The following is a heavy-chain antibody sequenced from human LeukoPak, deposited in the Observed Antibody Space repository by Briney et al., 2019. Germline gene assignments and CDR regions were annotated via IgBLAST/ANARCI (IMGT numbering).Heavy chain of an antibody. CDR3: AKGGSGDYYYMDV. Sequence: GSLRLSCAASGFTVSSNYMSWVRQAPGKGLEWVSAISGSGGSTYYADSVKGRFTISRDNSKNTLYVQMNSLRAEDTAVYYCAKGGSGDYYYMDVWGKGTTVTISS. D-gene: IGHD3-10*01. V-gene: IGHV3-23*01. CDR1: GFTVSSNY. J-gene: IGHJ6*03. CDR2: ISGSGGST.